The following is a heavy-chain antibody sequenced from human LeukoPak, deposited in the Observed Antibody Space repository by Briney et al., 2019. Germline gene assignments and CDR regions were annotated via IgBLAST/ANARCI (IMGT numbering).Heavy chain of an antibody. V-gene: IGHV4-34*01. Sequence: SETLSLTCAVYGGSFSGYYWSWIRQPPGKGLEWIGEINHSGSTYYNPSLKSRVTISVDTSKNQFSLKLSSVTAADTAVYYCVRESASDAFDIWGQGTMVTVSS. J-gene: IGHJ3*02. CDR1: GGSFSGYY. CDR3: VRESASDAFDI. CDR2: INHSGST.